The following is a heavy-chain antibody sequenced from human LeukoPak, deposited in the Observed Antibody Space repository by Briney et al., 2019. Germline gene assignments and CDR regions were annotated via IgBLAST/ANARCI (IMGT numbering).Heavy chain of an antibody. CDR1: GYSFTSYW. CDR2: IYPGDSDT. J-gene: IGHJ5*02. V-gene: IGHV5-51*01. CDR3: ARQGYDILTGYSNWFDP. Sequence: GEALKISCKGSGYSFTSYWIGWVRQMPGKGLEWMGIIYPGDSDTRYSPSFQGQVTISADKSISTAYLQWSSLKASDTATYYCARQGYDILTGYSNWFDPWGQGTLDTVSS. D-gene: IGHD3-9*01.